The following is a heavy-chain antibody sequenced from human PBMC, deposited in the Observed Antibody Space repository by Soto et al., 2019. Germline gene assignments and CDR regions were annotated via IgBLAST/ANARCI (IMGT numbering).Heavy chain of an antibody. Sequence: SVKVSCKASGGTFSSYAISWVRQAPGQGLEWMGGIIPIFGTANYAQKFQGRVTITADESTSTAYMELSSLRSEDTAVYYCAREKLHIVVVTAIFYYGMDVWGQGTTVTVSS. D-gene: IGHD2-21*02. V-gene: IGHV1-69*13. CDR2: IIPIFGTA. CDR3: AREKLHIVVVTAIFYYGMDV. CDR1: GGTFSSYA. J-gene: IGHJ6*02.